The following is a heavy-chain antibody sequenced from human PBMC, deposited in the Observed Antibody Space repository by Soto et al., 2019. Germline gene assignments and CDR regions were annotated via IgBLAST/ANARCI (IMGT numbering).Heavy chain of an antibody. Sequence: VASVQVSFKASGGTFSSYAISWVRQAPGQGLEWMGGIIPIFGTANYAQKCQGRVTITADESTSTAYMELSSLRSEDTAVYYCARGRGSSGWYPKLNYYYYGMDVWGQGTTVTVSS. CDR3: ARGRGSSGWYPKLNYYYYGMDV. V-gene: IGHV1-69*13. CDR1: GGTFSSYA. CDR2: IIPIFGTA. D-gene: IGHD6-19*01. J-gene: IGHJ6*02.